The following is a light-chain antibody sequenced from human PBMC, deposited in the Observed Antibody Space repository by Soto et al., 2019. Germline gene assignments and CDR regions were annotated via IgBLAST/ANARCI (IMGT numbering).Light chain of an antibody. Sequence: QSVLTQPASAAGSPGQSITISFTGTSSDVGGYNYVSWYQQHPGKAPKLMIYDVTNRPSGGSNRFSGSKSGNTASLTISGLQAEDEADYYCSSYTSSSTLYVFGTGTKVTVL. CDR1: SSDVGGYNY. CDR2: DVT. J-gene: IGLJ1*01. V-gene: IGLV2-14*01. CDR3: SSYTSSSTLYV.